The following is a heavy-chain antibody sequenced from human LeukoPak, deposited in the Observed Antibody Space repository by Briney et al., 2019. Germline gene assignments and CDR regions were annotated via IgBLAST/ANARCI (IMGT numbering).Heavy chain of an antibody. J-gene: IGHJ4*02. CDR1: GFTFSSYS. CDR3: ARDRSYYDSSGYYPFDY. V-gene: IGHV3-48*04. CDR2: ISSSSSTI. Sequence: GGSLRLSCAASGFTFSSYSMNWVRQAPGKGLEWVSYISSSSSTIYYADSVKGRFTISRDNAKNSLYLQMNSLRAEDTAVYYCARDRSYYDSSGYYPFDYWGQGTLVTVSS. D-gene: IGHD3-22*01.